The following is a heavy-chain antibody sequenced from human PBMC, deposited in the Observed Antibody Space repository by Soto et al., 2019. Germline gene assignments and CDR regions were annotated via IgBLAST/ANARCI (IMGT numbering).Heavy chain of an antibody. CDR2: SNHSGDT. CDR3: ARVSNLGLFDY. V-gene: IGHV4-34*01. J-gene: IGHJ4*02. D-gene: IGHD7-27*01. Sequence: SETLSLTCTVYGGSFSAYYWDWIRQPPGKGLEWIGESNHSGDTNYSPSLKSRVSISVDKSKNQFSLRLRSVTAADTAVYYCARVSNLGLFDYWGQGSLVTVSS. CDR1: GGSFSAYY.